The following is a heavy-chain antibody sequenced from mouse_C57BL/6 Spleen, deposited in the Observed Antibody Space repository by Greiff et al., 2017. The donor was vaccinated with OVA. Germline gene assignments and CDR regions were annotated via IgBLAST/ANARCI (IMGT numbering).Heavy chain of an antibody. CDR2: INPSNGGT. V-gene: IGHV1-53*01. CDR3: ARGRNPYYFDY. J-gene: IGHJ2*01. CDR1: GYTFTSYW. D-gene: IGHD2-1*01. Sequence: QVQLKQPGTELVKPGASVKLSCKASGYTFTSYWMHWVKQRPGQGLEWIGNINPSNGGTNYNEKFKSKATLTVDKSSSTAYMQLSSLTSEDSAVDYCARGRNPYYFDYWGQGTTLTVSS.